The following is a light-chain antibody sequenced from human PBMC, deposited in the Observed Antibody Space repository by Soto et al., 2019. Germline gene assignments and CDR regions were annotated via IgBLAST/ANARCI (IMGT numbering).Light chain of an antibody. Sequence: QSALTQPASVSASPGQSITISCTGTSSDVGGYNYVSWYQQHPGKAPKLMIYDVTNRPSGVSDRFSGSKSANTASLTISGLQAEYEADYYCSSYTSSSTYVFGTGTKLTVL. J-gene: IGLJ1*01. CDR1: SSDVGGYNY. V-gene: IGLV2-14*01. CDR3: SSYTSSSTYV. CDR2: DVT.